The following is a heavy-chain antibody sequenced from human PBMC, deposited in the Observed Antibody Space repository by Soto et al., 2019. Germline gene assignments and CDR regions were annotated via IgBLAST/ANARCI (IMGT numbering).Heavy chain of an antibody. Sequence: SETLSLTCTVSGGSVSSGSYYWSWIRQPPGKGLEWIGYIYYSGTTNYNPSLKSRVTISVDTSKNQFSLKLSSVTAADTAVYYCARVAPKSSGSHLFYFDYWGQGTLVTVSS. CDR3: ARVAPKSSGSHLFYFDY. CDR1: GGSVSSGSYY. V-gene: IGHV4-61*01. D-gene: IGHD1-26*01. J-gene: IGHJ4*02. CDR2: IYYSGTT.